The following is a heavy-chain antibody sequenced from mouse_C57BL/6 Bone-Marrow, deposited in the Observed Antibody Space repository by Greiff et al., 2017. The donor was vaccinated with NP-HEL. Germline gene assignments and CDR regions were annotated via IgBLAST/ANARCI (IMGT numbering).Heavy chain of an antibody. CDR1: GYTFTDYY. CDR3: AVLYRFAY. Sequence: QVQLQQSGAELVRPGASVKLSCKASGYTFTDYYINWVKQRPGQGLEWIARIYPGSGNTYYNEKFKGKATLTAEKSSSTAYMQLSSLTSEDSAVYFCAVLYRFAYWGQGTLVTVSA. D-gene: IGHD2-12*01. V-gene: IGHV1-76*01. CDR2: IYPGSGNT. J-gene: IGHJ3*01.